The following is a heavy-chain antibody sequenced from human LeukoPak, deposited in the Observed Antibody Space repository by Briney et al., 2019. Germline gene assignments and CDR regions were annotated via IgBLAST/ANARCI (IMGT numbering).Heavy chain of an antibody. D-gene: IGHD6-13*01. CDR2: ISYDGSNK. CDR3: ARGYGPSTIAAATDC. CDR1: GFTFSSYA. Sequence: GRSLRLSCAASGFTFSSYAMHWVRQAPGKGLEWVAVISYDGSNKYYADSVKGRFTISRDNSKNTLYLQMNSLRAEDTAVYCCARGYGPSTIAAATDCWGQGTLVTVSS. J-gene: IGHJ4*02. V-gene: IGHV3-30-3*01.